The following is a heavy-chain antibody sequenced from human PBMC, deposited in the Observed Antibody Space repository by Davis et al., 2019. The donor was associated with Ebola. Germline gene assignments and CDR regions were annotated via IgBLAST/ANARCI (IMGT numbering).Heavy chain of an antibody. D-gene: IGHD2-15*01. Sequence: GESLKISCPASGFTYDNFWMSWVRQAPGKGLEWMANIYRHGSEKYYVDSVKGRFTISRDNTKNSLYLQMNSLRAEDTAVYFCARGVAVGGFYFEYWGQGTLVTVSS. V-gene: IGHV3-7*03. CDR1: GFTYDNFW. J-gene: IGHJ4*02. CDR3: ARGVAVGGFYFEY. CDR2: IYRHGSEK.